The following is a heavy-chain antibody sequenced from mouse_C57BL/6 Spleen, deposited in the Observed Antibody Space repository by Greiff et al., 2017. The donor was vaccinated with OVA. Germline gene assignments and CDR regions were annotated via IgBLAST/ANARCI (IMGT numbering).Heavy chain of an antibody. D-gene: IGHD1-1*01. CDR2: ISSGSSTI. V-gene: IGHV5-17*01. Sequence: EVMLVESGGGLVKPGGSLKLSCAASGFTFSDYGMHWVRQAPEKGLEWVAYISSGSSTIYYADTVKGRFTISRDNAKNTLFLQMTSLRSEDTAMYYCARGITTLLEYWGQSATLTVSS. J-gene: IGHJ2*01. CDR3: ARGITTLLEY. CDR1: GFTFSDYG.